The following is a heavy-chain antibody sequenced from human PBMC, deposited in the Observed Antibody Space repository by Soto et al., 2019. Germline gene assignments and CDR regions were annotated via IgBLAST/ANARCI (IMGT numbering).Heavy chain of an antibody. D-gene: IGHD2-2*01. CDR3: ARYAPYSTAGRRYYYVVDV. J-gene: IGHJ6*01. CDR2: ISGYNGNT. V-gene: IGHV1-18*01. CDR1: GFTITSYG. Sequence: QVQLVQSGTEVKKPGASVKVSCKASGFTITSYGVSWVRQAPGQGLEWMGWISGYNGNTNFAKSLQGRVTMTTDTTTNTAHMVPRKLRSDDKAVYYRARYAPYSTAGRRYYYVVDVWGQGTTVSVSS.